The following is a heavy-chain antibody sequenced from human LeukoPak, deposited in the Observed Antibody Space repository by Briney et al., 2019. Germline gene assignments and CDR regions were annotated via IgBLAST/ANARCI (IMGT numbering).Heavy chain of an antibody. D-gene: IGHD2-2*01. CDR3: ASRYCSSTSCFYYYYYMDV. V-gene: IGHV3-21*01. J-gene: IGHJ6*03. CDR1: GFTFSSYS. Sequence: PGGSLRLSCAASGFTFSSYSMNWVRQAPGKGLEWVSSISSSSSYIYYADSVKGRFTISRDNAKNSLYLQMNSLRAEDTAVYYCASRYCSSTSCFYYYYYMDVWGKGTTVTVSS. CDR2: ISSSSSYI.